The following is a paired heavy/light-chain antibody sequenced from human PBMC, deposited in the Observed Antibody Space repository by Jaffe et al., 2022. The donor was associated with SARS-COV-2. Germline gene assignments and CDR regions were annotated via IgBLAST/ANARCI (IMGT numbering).Light chain of an antibody. Sequence: EIVLTQSPGTLSLSPGERATLSCRASQSVSSSYVAWYQQKPGQAPRLLIYGASSRATGIPDRFSGSGSGTDFSLTITRLEPEDFAVYYCQQYGSLPWTFGQGTKVEIK. CDR3: QQYGSLPWT. CDR1: QSVSSSY. J-gene: IGKJ1*01. V-gene: IGKV3-20*01. CDR2: GAS.
Heavy chain of an antibody. CDR3: ARHRARDIYFDY. CDR2: TYYSGRT. V-gene: IGHV4-39*01. Sequence: QLQLQESGPRLVKPSETLSLTCTVSGGSITSPNFYWGWIRQPPGKGLEWIGSTYYSGRTDYNPSLKSRVTISVDTSKKQFSLKLTSVTAADTAVYYCARHRARDIYFDYWGQGTLVSVSS. CDR1: GGSITSPNFY. J-gene: IGHJ4*02.